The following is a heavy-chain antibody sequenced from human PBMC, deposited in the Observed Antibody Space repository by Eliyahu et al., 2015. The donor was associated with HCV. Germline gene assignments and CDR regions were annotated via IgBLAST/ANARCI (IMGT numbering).Heavy chain of an antibody. J-gene: IGHJ4*02. Sequence: QVQLVESGGGVVQPGRSLRLSCAASGFTFSXYGXXWVRQAPGKGLEWVAVISYDGSNKYYADSVKGRFTISRDNSKNTLYLQMNSLRAEDTAVYYCARDSTQTLTYYYDSSGHPPTDYWGQGTLVTVSS. D-gene: IGHD3-22*01. CDR1: GFTFSXYG. CDR3: ARDSTQTLTYYYDSSGHPPTDY. V-gene: IGHV3-30*03. CDR2: ISYDGSNK.